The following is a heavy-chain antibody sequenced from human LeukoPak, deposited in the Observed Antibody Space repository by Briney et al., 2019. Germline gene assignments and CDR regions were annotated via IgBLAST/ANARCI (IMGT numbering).Heavy chain of an antibody. CDR1: GFTFSSYG. J-gene: IGHJ6*03. V-gene: IGHV3-23*01. CDR3: AKEGVVLLWFGEPSRCYMDV. Sequence: GESLRLSCAASGFTFSSYGMSWVRQAPAKGLEWVSAISGSGGSTYYADSVKGRFTISRDNSKNTLYLQMNSLRAEDTAVYYCAKEGVVLLWFGEPSRCYMDVWGKGTTVTISS. D-gene: IGHD3-10*01. CDR2: ISGSGGST.